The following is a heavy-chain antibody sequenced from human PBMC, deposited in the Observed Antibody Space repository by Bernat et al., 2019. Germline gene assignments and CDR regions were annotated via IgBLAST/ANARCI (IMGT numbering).Heavy chain of an antibody. CDR2: ISGSGGST. CDR3: AARENYGDYVGGLDY. CDR1: GFTFSSYA. V-gene: IGHV3-23*01. Sequence: EVQLLESGGGLVQPGGSLRLSCAASGFTFSSYAMSWVRQAPGKGLEWVSAISGSGGSTYYADSVKGRFTISRDNSKNTLYLQMNSLRAEDTAVYYCAARENYGDYVGGLDYWGQGTLVTVSS. D-gene: IGHD4-17*01. J-gene: IGHJ4*02.